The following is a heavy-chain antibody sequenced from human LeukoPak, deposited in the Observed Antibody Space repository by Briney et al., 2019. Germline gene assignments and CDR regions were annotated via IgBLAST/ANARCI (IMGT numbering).Heavy chain of an antibody. CDR1: GGSISGSSYF. CDR3: ARHQRDGHKLDLLDY. V-gene: IGHV4-39*01. D-gene: IGHD5-24*01. CDR2: IYYTGST. Sequence: SETLSLTCTVSGGSISGSSYFWGWIRQPPGKGLEWIGGIYYTGSTYYNPSLKSRVTISVDTSKNQFSLRLSSVTAADTAFYYRARHQRDGHKLDLLDYWGQGTLVTVSS. J-gene: IGHJ4*02.